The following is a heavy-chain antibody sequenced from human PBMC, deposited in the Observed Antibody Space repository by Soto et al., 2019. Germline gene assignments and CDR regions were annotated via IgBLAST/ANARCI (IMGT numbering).Heavy chain of an antibody. CDR3: STTKAGTNTFGI. CDR1: GFTFTNAW. Sequence: GGSLRLSCEASGFTFTNAWMNWVRQAPGQGPEWVGCIRSNSDGGTTDYAAPVKGRFSISRDDSKNTLYLQMNSLKTEDTAVYYCSTTKAGTNTFGIWGQGTMVTVSS. D-gene: IGHD1-7*01. CDR2: IRSNSDGGTT. J-gene: IGHJ3*02. V-gene: IGHV3-15*07.